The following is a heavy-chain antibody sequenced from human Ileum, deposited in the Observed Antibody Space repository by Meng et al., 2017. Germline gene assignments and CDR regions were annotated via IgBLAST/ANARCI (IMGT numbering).Heavy chain of an antibody. V-gene: IGHV3-30*01. CDR1: GFTFSSYA. Sequence: QGQLGEAGGGVVQPGRSLRLSCAASGFTFSSYAMHWVRQSPGKGLEWVAVISYDGSNKYYADSVKGRFTISRDNSKNTLYLQMNSLRAEDTAVYYCARGGYGDYGDFDYWGQGTLVTVSS. CDR2: ISYDGSNK. CDR3: ARGGYGDYGDFDY. J-gene: IGHJ4*02. D-gene: IGHD4-17*01.